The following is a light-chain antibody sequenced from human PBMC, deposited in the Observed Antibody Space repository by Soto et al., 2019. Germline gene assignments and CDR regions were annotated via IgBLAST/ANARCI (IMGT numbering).Light chain of an antibody. V-gene: IGKV1-5*03. CDR3: QQYKTYST. CDR2: KAS. J-gene: IGKJ1*01. Sequence: DIQMTQSPSTLSASVGDRVTITCRASQSISSWLAWYQQKPGKAPNLLIFKASNLESGVPSRFSGSGSGTEFTLTISSLQPDDFATYYCQQYKTYSTFGQGTKVEIK. CDR1: QSISSW.